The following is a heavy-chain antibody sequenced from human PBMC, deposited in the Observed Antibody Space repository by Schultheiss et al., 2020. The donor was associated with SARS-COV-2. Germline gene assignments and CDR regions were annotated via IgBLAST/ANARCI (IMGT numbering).Heavy chain of an antibody. D-gene: IGHD3-3*01. CDR3: ARDVSGRRYYYGMDV. J-gene: IGHJ6*02. CDR2: IYYSGST. Sequence: SETLSLTCTVSGGSISSSSYYWSWIRQPAGKGLEWIGYIYYSGSTNYNPSLKSRVTISVDTSKNQFSLKLSSVTAADTAVYYCARDVSGRRYYYGMDVWGQGTTVTVSS. CDR1: GGSISSSSYY. V-gene: IGHV4-61*10.